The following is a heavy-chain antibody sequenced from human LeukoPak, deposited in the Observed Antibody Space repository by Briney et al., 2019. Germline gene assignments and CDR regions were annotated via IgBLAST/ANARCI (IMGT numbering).Heavy chain of an antibody. CDR2: ISSSSSYI. CDR3: ARGPFGGRYGMDV. D-gene: IGHD3-16*01. V-gene: IGHV3-21*01. CDR1: GFTFSSYS. J-gene: IGHJ6*02. Sequence: PGGSLRLSCGASGFTFSSYSMNWVRQAPGKGLEWVSSISSSSSYIYYADSVKGRFTISRDNAKNSLYLQMNSLRAEDTAVYYCARGPFGGRYGMDVWGQGTTVTVSS.